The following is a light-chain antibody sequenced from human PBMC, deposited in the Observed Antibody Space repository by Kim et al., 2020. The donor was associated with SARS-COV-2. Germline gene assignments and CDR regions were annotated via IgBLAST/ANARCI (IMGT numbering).Light chain of an antibody. CDR1: NIGSKA. V-gene: IGLV3-12*01. Sequence: TEQIAGITRGGNNIGSKAVHWYQRKPGQGPVLVIYSDSNRPSGIPERFSGSNPGNTTTLTISRVGAGDEADYYCQVWDSSSDHLWVFGGGTQLTVL. CDR2: SDS. J-gene: IGLJ3*02. CDR3: QVWDSSSDHLWV.